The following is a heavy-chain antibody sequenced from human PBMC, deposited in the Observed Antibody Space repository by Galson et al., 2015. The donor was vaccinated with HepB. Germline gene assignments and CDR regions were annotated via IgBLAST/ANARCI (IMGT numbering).Heavy chain of an antibody. D-gene: IGHD3-10*01. CDR2: ISGSGGNT. CDR1: GFTFSNYA. J-gene: IGHJ5*02. V-gene: IGHV3-23*01. CDR3: AKVSHYGSGKYFDP. Sequence: SLRLSCAASGFTFSNYAMSWVRQAPGKGLEWVSVISGSGGNTYYADSVKGRFTISRDNSKDTVHLQMNSLRDEDTAVYYCAKVSHYGSGKYFDPWAQGTLVTASS.